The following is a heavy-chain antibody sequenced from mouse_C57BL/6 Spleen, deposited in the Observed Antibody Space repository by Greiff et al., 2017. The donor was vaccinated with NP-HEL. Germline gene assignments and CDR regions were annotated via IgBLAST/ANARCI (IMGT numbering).Heavy chain of an antibody. V-gene: IGHV1-26*01. CDR3: ARWNSGAMDY. CDR1: GYTFTDYY. CDR2: INPNNGGT. J-gene: IGHJ4*01. Sequence: VQLQQSGPELVKPGASVKISCKASGYTFTDYYMNWVKQSHGKSLEWIGDINPNNGGTSYNQKFKGKATLTVDKSSSTAYMELRSLTSEDSAVYYCARWNSGAMDYWGQGTLVTVSS. D-gene: IGHD3-1*01.